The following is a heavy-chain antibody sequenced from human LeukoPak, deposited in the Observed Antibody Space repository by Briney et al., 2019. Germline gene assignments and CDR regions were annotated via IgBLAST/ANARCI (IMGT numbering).Heavy chain of an antibody. J-gene: IGHJ4*02. V-gene: IGHV1-2*02. Sequence: ASVKVSCKASGYTFTGYYMHWVRQAPGQGLEWMGWINPNSGGTNYAQEFQGRVTMTRDTSISTAYMELSRLRSDDTAVYYCARGGERRSLPIDYWGQGTLVTVSS. D-gene: IGHD1-1*01. CDR3: ARGGERRSLPIDY. CDR1: GYTFTGYY. CDR2: INPNSGGT.